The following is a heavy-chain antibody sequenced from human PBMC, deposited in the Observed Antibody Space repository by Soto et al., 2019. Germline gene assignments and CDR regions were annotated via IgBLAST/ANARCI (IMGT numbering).Heavy chain of an antibody. CDR3: ASYYDILTGSYKLDS. CDR1: GGSIKNYF. CDR2: IYFNGSP. Sequence: PSETLSLTCTVSGGSIKNYFWSWIRQPPGKGLEWIGYIYFNGSPHYNPSLKSRVTMSLDTSKNQFSLKLSSVTATDTAVYYYASYYDILTGSYKLDSWGQGTLVTVSS. J-gene: IGHJ4*02. D-gene: IGHD3-9*01. V-gene: IGHV4-59*01.